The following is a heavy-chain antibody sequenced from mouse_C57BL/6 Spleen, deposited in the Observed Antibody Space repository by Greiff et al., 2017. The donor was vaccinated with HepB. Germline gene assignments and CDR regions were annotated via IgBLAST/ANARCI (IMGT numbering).Heavy chain of an antibody. CDR1: GYSITSGYY. V-gene: IGHV3-6*01. D-gene: IGHD3-3*01. CDR2: ISYDGSN. Sequence: EVKVEESGPGLVKPSQSLSLTCSVTGYSITSGYYWNWIRQFPGNKLEWMGYISYDGSNNYNPSLKNRISITRDTSKNQFFLKLNSVTTEDTATYYCARGDVGYFDVWGTGTTVTVSS. J-gene: IGHJ1*03. CDR3: ARGDVGYFDV.